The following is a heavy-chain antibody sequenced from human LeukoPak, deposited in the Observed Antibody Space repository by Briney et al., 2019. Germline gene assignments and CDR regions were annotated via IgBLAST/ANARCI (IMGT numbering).Heavy chain of an antibody. CDR1: GGSISSYY. CDR2: LYTSGT. Sequence: SETLSLTCTVSGGSISSYYWSWIRQPAGKGLEWIGRLYTSGTNYNPSLKSRIIMSLDTSKNQFSLKLNSVTAADTGIYYCARHSRSGYIGYENAFDIWGQGTMVTVSS. V-gene: IGHV4-4*07. D-gene: IGHD5-12*01. J-gene: IGHJ3*02. CDR3: ARHSRSGYIGYENAFDI.